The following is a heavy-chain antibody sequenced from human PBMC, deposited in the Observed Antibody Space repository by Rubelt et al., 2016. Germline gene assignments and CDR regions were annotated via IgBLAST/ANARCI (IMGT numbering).Heavy chain of an antibody. J-gene: IGHJ4*02. CDR1: GYTLTSYG. Sequence: QVQLVQSGAEVTKPGASVKVSCKASGYTLTSYGISWVRQATGQGLEWMGWISAYNGNTNNAQKRQGGSNLTTNTSPGTAHLGRRSRRSEDAAVYYWARCRRAGGAGAGTWDYWGQGTLVTVSS. CDR2: ISAYNGNT. D-gene: IGHD6-19*01. V-gene: IGHV1-18*01. CDR3: ARCRRAGGAGAGTWDY.